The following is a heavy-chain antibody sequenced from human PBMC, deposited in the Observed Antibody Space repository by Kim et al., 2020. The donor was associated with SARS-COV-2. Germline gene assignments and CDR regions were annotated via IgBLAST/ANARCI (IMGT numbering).Heavy chain of an antibody. D-gene: IGHD6-13*01. CDR3: ARGLYSSSWYGDAFDI. Sequence: KFQGRVTMTRNTSISTAYMELSSLRSEDTAVYYCARGLYSSSWYGDAFDIWGQGTMVTVSS. J-gene: IGHJ3*02. V-gene: IGHV1-8*01.